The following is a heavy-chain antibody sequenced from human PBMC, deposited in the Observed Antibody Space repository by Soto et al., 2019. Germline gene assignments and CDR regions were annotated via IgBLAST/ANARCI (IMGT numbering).Heavy chain of an antibody. D-gene: IGHD6-19*01. CDR1: GFIFSDYA. CDR2: ISGSGDSA. CDR3: GKERRGSGWSVCNF. V-gene: IGHV3-23*01. J-gene: IGHJ1*01. Sequence: VQLLESGGGLVQPGGSLRLSCAASGFIFSDYAMNWVRQAPGKGLEWVSDISGSGDSARYADSVKGRFTISRDNSRNTLYLQINSLRVDDTAVYYCGKERRGSGWSVCNFWGQGTLVPVSS.